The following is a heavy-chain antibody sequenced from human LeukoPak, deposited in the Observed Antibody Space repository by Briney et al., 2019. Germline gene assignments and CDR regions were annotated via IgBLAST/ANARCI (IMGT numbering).Heavy chain of an antibody. V-gene: IGHV3-33*01. CDR1: GFTFSSYG. CDR2: IWYDGGNK. CDR3: ARDGNAAVADL. Sequence: GGSLRLSCAASGFTFSSYGMHWVRQAPGKGLEWVAVIWYDGGNKYYADSVKGRFTISGDNSKNTLYLQMNSLGAEDTAVYYCARDGNAAVADLWGQGTLVTVSS. J-gene: IGHJ4*02. D-gene: IGHD6-19*01.